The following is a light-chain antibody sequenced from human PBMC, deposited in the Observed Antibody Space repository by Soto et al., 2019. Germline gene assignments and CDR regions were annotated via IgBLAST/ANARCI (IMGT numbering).Light chain of an antibody. J-gene: IGKJ5*01. CDR2: KAS. CDR3: QQHNSFSIT. CDR1: ESISRW. Sequence: DIQMTQSPSTLSASVGDRVTITCRASESISRWLDWYQKKTGKAPKLLIYKASSLESGVPSRLRGSGYGTELTITINSMKADDFETYYCQQHNSFSITFGQGTRLEIK. V-gene: IGKV1-5*03.